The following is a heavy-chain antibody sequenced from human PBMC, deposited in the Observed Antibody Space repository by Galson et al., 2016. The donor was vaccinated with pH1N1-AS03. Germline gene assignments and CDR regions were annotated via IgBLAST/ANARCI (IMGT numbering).Heavy chain of an antibody. Sequence: SLRLSCAASGFTFSDYYMTWIRQAPGKGLEWVSYITSSSSNKNYADSVKGRFTISKDNAKNSLFLQMNSLRAEDTAVYYCAREYFYTMDVWGQGTTVTVSS. CDR1: GFTFSDYY. V-gene: IGHV3-11*06. CDR2: ITSSSSNK. CDR3: AREYFYTMDV. J-gene: IGHJ6*02.